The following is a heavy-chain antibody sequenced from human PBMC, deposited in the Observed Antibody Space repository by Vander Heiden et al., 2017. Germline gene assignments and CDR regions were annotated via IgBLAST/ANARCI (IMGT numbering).Heavy chain of an antibody. J-gene: IGHJ6*02. Sequence: QVQLMPSGAEVKQPGASVMVSFKASGYTFTSYSMHWARQAPGQGLEWMGTINPRGGSTSYAQKFQGRVTMTRDTSTSTVYMELSSLRSEDTAVYYCARGGICGVVIDYYYYGMDVWGQGTTVTVSS. CDR2: INPRGGST. CDR3: ARGGICGVVIDYYYYGMDV. CDR1: GYTFTSYS. V-gene: IGHV1-46*01. D-gene: IGHD3-3*01.